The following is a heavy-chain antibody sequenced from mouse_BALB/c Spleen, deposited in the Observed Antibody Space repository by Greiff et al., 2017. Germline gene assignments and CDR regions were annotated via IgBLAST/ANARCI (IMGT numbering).Heavy chain of an antibody. CDR2: MNPDSSTR. Sequence: EVQLVESGGGLVQPGGSLKLSCAASGFDFSRYWTSWVRQATGKGQVWIGEMNPDSSTRNYTPSLKDKFIISRDNAKNTLYLQLSNVISEDTALYYYARPSYDSYAMDYGGQRTSVTISS. CDR1: GFDFSRYW. CDR3: ARPSYDSYAMDY. D-gene: IGHD2-4*01. J-gene: IGHJ4*01. V-gene: IGHV4-1*02.